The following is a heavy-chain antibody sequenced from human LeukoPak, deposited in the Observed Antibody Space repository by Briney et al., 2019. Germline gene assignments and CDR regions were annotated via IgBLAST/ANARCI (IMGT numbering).Heavy chain of an antibody. Sequence: PGGSLRLSCSASGFTFSTYAIHWVRQAPGKGLQYVSSIGTSGISTYYADSVTGRFTISRDNSKNSLYLQMSNLRPEDTAVYYCVRGQEVVYTPTFDYWGQGVPVTVSS. V-gene: IGHV3-64D*09. CDR1: GFTFSTYA. CDR2: IGTSGIST. J-gene: IGHJ4*02. CDR3: VRGQEVVYTPTFDY. D-gene: IGHD2-8*02.